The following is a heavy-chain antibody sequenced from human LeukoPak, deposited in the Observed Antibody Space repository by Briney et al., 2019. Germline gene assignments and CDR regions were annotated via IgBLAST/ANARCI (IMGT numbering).Heavy chain of an antibody. V-gene: IGHV1-69*06. CDR1: GGTFSSYA. CDR3: ATDLPAASLQ. CDR2: IIPIFGTA. J-gene: IGHJ4*02. D-gene: IGHD2-2*01. Sequence: GASVKVSCKASGGTFSSYAISWVRQAPGQGLEWMGGIIPIFGTANYAQKFQGRVTMTEDTSTDTAYMELSSLRSEDTAVYYCATDLPAASLQWGQGTLVTVSS.